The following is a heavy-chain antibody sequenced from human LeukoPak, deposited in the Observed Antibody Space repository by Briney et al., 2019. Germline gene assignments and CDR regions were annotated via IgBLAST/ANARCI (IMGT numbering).Heavy chain of an antibody. CDR1: GFTFSDYY. D-gene: IGHD3-10*01. CDR2: ISSSSSYT. J-gene: IGHJ5*02. Sequence: GGSLRLSCAASGFTFSDYYMSWIRQAPGKGLEWVSYISSSSSYTNYADSVKGRFTISRDNTKNSLYLQMNSLRAEDTAVYYCARLLYGSGQGWFDPWGQGTLVTVSS. CDR3: ARLLYGSGQGWFDP. V-gene: IGHV3-11*06.